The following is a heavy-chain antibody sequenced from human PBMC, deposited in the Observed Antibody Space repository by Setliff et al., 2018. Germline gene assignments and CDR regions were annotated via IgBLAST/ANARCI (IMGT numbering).Heavy chain of an antibody. CDR3: ARVHYETSTYSPTLFDH. J-gene: IGHJ4*02. Sequence: GGSLRLSCTGSGFTFDDYAMSWVRQAPGKGLEWVSYISNDAYTIHYADSMKGRLTISRDNSKNSVFLQMNSLRVEDTAVYYCARVHYETSTYSPTLFDHWGQGALVTVSS. V-gene: IGHV3-11*01. CDR2: ISNDAYTI. CDR1: GFTFDDYA. D-gene: IGHD3-22*01.